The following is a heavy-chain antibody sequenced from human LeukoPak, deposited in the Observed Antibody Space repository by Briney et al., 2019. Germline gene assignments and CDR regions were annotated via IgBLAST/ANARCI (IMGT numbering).Heavy chain of an antibody. Sequence: ASVKVSCKASGYTFTGYYMHWVRQAPGQGLEWMGWINPNSGGTNYAQKFQGRVTMTRDTSISTAYMELSRLRSDDTAVYYCARDSLQMMSVAFDIWGQGTMVTVSS. D-gene: IGHD3-10*01. CDR1: GYTFTGYY. J-gene: IGHJ3*02. CDR3: ARDSLQMMSVAFDI. V-gene: IGHV1-2*02. CDR2: INPNSGGT.